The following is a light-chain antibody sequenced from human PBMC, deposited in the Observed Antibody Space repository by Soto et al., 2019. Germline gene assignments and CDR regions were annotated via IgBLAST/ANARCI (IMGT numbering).Light chain of an antibody. CDR3: HQYGSSQT. V-gene: IGKV3-20*01. J-gene: IGKJ1*01. CDR1: QTVRNNY. Sequence: EFVLTQSPGTLSLSPGERATLSCRASQTVRNNYLAWYQQKPGQAPRLLIYDASSRATGIPDRFSGGGSGTDFTLTISRLEPEDFAVYYCHQYGSSQTFGQGTKVEIK. CDR2: DAS.